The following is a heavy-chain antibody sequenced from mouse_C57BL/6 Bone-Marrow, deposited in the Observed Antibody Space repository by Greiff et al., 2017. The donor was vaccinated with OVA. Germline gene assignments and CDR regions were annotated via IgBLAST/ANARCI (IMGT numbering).Heavy chain of an antibody. Sequence: EVNVVESGGGLVKPGGSLKLSCAASGFTFSDYGMHWVRQAPEKGLEWVAYISSGSSTIYYADTVKGRFTISRDNAKNTLFLQMTSLRSEDTAMYYCARKRFLYAMDYWGQRTSVTVSS. V-gene: IGHV5-17*01. CDR3: ARKRFLYAMDY. CDR1: GFTFSDYG. J-gene: IGHJ4*01. CDR2: ISSGSSTI.